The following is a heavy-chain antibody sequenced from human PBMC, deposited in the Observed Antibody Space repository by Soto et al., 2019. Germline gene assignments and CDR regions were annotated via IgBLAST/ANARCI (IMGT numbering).Heavy chain of an antibody. CDR2: INPSGGST. Sequence: QVQLVQSGAEVKKPGASVKVSCKASGYTFTSYYMHWVRQAPGQGLEWMGIINPSGGSTSYAQKSQGGAPMTRDTATSTVYMELGSLRSEDTAVYYCARGPNDYGDYGYDYWGKGTLVTVSS. CDR1: GYTFTSYY. V-gene: IGHV1-46*03. D-gene: IGHD4-17*01. J-gene: IGHJ4*02. CDR3: ARGPNDYGDYGYDY.